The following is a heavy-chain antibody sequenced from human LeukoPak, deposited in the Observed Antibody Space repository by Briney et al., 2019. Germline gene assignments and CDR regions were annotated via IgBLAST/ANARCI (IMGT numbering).Heavy chain of an antibody. V-gene: IGHV4-59*08. D-gene: IGHD5-24*01. Sequence: PGGSLRLSCAASGFTFSSYSMNWIRQPPGKGLEWIGYISYSGTTNSNPSLKSRVTLSVDTSKNELSLKLNSVTAADTAVYYCARRASRENYFDYWGQGALVTVSS. J-gene: IGHJ4*02. CDR2: ISYSGTT. CDR1: GFTFSSYS. CDR3: ARRASRENYFDY.